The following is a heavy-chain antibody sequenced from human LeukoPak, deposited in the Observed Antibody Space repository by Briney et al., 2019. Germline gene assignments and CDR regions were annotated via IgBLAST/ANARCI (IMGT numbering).Heavy chain of an antibody. V-gene: IGHV3-23*01. Sequence: GGSLRLSCAASGFTFNIFDMPWVRQAPGKGLEWVSAISGSGGSTYYADSVKGRFTISRDNSKNTLYLQMNSLRAEDTAVYYCAKDTGDSTYYYDSSGYEGYYFDYWGQGTLVTVSS. D-gene: IGHD3-22*01. CDR3: AKDTGDSTYYYDSSGYEGYYFDY. CDR1: GFTFNIFD. CDR2: ISGSGGST. J-gene: IGHJ4*02.